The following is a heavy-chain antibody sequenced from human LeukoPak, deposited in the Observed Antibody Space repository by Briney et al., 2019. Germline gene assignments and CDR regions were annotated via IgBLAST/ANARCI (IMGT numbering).Heavy chain of an antibody. CDR2: IYYSGST. Sequence: PSETLSLTCTVSGGSISSHYWSWIRQPPGKGLEWLGYIYYSGSTNYNPSLKSRVTISVDTSKNQFSLKLSSVTAADTAVYYCAATNYDFWSGYYYYYYYMDVWGKGTTVTVSS. CDR1: GGSISSHY. J-gene: IGHJ6*03. V-gene: IGHV4-59*11. CDR3: AATNYDFWSGYYYYYYYMDV. D-gene: IGHD3-3*01.